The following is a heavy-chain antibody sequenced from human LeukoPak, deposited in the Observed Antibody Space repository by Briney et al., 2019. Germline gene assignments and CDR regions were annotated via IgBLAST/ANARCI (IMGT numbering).Heavy chain of an antibody. CDR1: GYTFTGYY. CDR2: INPNSGGT. CDR3: ARDGVLRFLEWLSPPVDYYGMDV. Sequence: ASVKVSCKASGYTFTGYYMHWVRQAPGQGLEWMGRINPNSGGTNYAQKFQGRVTMTRDTSISTAYMELSRLRSDDTAGYYCARDGVLRFLEWLSPPVDYYGMDVWGQGTTVTVSS. D-gene: IGHD3-3*01. V-gene: IGHV1-2*06. J-gene: IGHJ6*02.